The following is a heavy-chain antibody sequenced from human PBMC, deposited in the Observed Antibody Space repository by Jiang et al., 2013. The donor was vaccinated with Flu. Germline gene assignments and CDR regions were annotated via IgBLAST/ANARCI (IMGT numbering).Heavy chain of an antibody. CDR2: TYFRSKWYN. V-gene: IGHV6-1*01. J-gene: IGHJ4*02. Sequence: GDSVSSISAAWNWIRQSPSRGLEWLGRTYFRSKWYNDYALSVKSRIIINPDTSKNQFSLQLNSVTPEDTAVYYCARDRVELAGSGVDYWGQGTLVTVSS. CDR1: GDSVSSISAA. D-gene: IGHD6-19*01. CDR3: ARDRVELAGSGVDY.